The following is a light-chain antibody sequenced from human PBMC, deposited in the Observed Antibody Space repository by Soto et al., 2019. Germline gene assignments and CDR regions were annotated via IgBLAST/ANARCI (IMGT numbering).Light chain of an antibody. Sequence: EIVLTPSPSTLSLSPGERATLSSIASQSVSSYLAWYQQKPGQAPRPLISAATNRATGIPARFSGSGSRTDFTLTISSLEPEDFAVYYCQQRSKWPFTVGPGTKVDIK. J-gene: IGKJ3*01. CDR3: QQRSKWPFT. CDR1: QSVSSY. CDR2: AAT. V-gene: IGKV3-11*01.